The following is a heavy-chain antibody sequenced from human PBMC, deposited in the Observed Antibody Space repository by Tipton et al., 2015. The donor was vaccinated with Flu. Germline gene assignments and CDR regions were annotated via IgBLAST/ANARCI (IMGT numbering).Heavy chain of an antibody. J-gene: IGHJ2*01. CDR2: IYYIGST. Sequence: GLVKPSETLSLTCTVSGGPISSGGDYWSWIRQHPGKGLEWIGHIYYIGSTYYNPSLRSLATISLDTSENQFSLKLSSVTAADTAVYYCARMEWTVASPRYFDLWGRGTLVTVSS. D-gene: IGHD3-3*01. V-gene: IGHV4-31*01. CDR1: GGPISSGGDY. CDR3: ARMEWTVASPRYFDL.